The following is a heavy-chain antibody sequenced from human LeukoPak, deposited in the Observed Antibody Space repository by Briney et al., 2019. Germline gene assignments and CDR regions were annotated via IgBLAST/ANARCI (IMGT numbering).Heavy chain of an antibody. Sequence: GGSLRLSCAASGFTFSDYSMNWVRQAPGKGLEWVSPISSSSSYIYYADSVKGRFTISRDNAKNSLYLQMNSLRAEDTAVYYCASRRGYSGYYYYMDVWGKGTTVTVSS. D-gene: IGHD5-12*01. J-gene: IGHJ6*03. CDR1: GFTFSDYS. V-gene: IGHV3-21*01. CDR2: ISSSSSYI. CDR3: ASRRGYSGYYYYMDV.